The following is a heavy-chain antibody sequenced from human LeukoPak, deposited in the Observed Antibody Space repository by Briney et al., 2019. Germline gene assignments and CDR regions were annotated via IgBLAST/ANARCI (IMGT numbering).Heavy chain of an antibody. V-gene: IGHV4-59*01. CDR3: ARDGPSANWFDP. CDR2: IYYNGST. Sequence: SETLSLTCTVSGGSISSYYWSWIRQPPGKGLEWIGYIYYNGSTNYNPSLKSRVTISVDTSKNQFSLKLSSVTAADTAVYYCARDGPSANWFDPWGQGTLVTVSS. J-gene: IGHJ5*02. CDR1: GGSISSYY.